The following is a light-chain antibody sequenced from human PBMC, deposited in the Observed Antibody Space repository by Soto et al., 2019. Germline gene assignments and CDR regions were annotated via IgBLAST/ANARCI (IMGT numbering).Light chain of an antibody. CDR1: QSVGSY. CDR3: QRLGT. CDR2: DVS. J-gene: IGKJ4*01. Sequence: EFVLTQSPATLSLSLGERATLSCRASQSVGSYLAWYQQKPGQAPRLLTYDVSNRATGIPARFSGSGSGTDFTLTISSLEPEDFAVYYCQRLGTFGGGTKVDIK. V-gene: IGKV3-11*01.